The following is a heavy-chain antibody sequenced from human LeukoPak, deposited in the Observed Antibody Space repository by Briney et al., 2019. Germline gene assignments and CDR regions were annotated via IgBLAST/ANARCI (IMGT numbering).Heavy chain of an antibody. Sequence: WGSLRLSCAASGFTFSSYAMSWVRQAPGKGLEWVSAISGSGGSTYYADSVKGRFTISRDNSKNTLYLQMNSLRAEDTAVYYCAKDEEAYDYVWGSDHYFDYWGQGTLVTVSS. CDR2: ISGSGGST. CDR3: AKDEEAYDYVWGSDHYFDY. V-gene: IGHV3-23*01. CDR1: GFTFSSYA. J-gene: IGHJ4*02. D-gene: IGHD3-16*01.